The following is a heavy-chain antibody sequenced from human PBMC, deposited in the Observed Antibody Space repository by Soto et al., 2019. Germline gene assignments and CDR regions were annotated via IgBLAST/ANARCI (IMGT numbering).Heavy chain of an antibody. Sequence: QVQLVQSGAEVKKPGSSVKVSCKASGGTFSSYTISWVRQAPGQGLEWMGRIIPILGIANYAQKFQSRVTITADKSTSTAYMELSSLRSEDTAVYYCARGPVTGYYYYYYMDVWGKGTTVTVSS. J-gene: IGHJ6*03. CDR1: GGTFSSYT. CDR2: IIPILGIA. V-gene: IGHV1-69*02. D-gene: IGHD2-21*02. CDR3: ARGPVTGYYYYYYMDV.